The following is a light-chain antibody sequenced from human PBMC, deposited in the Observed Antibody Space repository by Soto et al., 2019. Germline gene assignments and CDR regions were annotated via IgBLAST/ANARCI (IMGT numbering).Light chain of an antibody. V-gene: IGKV3-15*01. Sequence: EIVMTQSPATLSVSPGARATLSCRASQSGYNNLAWYQQKPGQAPRLLIYGASTRATGIPARFSGSGSGTESTLTISSLQSEDFAVYYWQQYNNWPPVTFGPGTKVDI. J-gene: IGKJ3*01. CDR3: QQYNNWPPVT. CDR1: QSGYNN. CDR2: GAS.